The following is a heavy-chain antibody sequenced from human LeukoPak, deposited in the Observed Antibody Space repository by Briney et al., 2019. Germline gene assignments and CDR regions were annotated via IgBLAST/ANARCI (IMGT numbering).Heavy chain of an antibody. J-gene: IGHJ4*02. CDR1: GYTFTGYY. CDR3: AREGREVGYYSSSWYCY. CDR2: INPNSGGT. V-gene: IGHV1-2*02. D-gene: IGHD6-13*01. Sequence: ASVKVSCKASGYTFTGYYMHWVRQAPGQGREWMGWINPNSGGTKYAQKFQGRVTMTRDTSMSTAYMELSRLRSDDTAVYYCAREGREVGYYSSSWYCYWGQGTLVTVSS.